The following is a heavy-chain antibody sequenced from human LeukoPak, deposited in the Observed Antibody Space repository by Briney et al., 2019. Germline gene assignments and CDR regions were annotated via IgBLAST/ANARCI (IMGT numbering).Heavy chain of an antibody. CDR2: IYYSGST. D-gene: IGHD3-16*02. CDR1: GGSISSGGYY. V-gene: IGHV4-31*03. J-gene: IGHJ3*02. Sequence: SETLSLTCTVSGGSISSGGYYWSWIRQHPGKGLEWIGYIYYSGSTYYNPSLKSRVTISVDTSKNQFSLKLSSVTAADTAVYYCARLSDPRAFDIWGQGTMVTVSS. CDR3: ARLSDPRAFDI.